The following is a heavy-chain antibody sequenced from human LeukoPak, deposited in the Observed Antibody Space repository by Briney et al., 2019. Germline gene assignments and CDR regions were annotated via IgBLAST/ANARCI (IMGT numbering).Heavy chain of an antibody. D-gene: IGHD4-17*01. J-gene: IGHJ6*02. CDR2: IYYSGST. V-gene: IGHV4-59*08. Sequence: PSETLSLTCTVSGGSISSYYWSWIRQPPGKGLEWVGYIYYSGSTNYNPSLKSRVTISVDTSKNQFSLKLSSVTAADTAVYYCARQYGGYYYYGMDVWGQGTTVTVSS. CDR3: ARQYGGYYYYGMDV. CDR1: GGSISSYY.